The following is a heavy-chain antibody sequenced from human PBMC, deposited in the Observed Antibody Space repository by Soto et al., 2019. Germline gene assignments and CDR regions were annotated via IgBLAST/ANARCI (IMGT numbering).Heavy chain of an antibody. CDR3: ASHDYGDYVFQH. Sequence: SETLSLTCTVSGGSISSYYWSWIRQPPGKGLEWIGYIYYSGSTNYNPSLKSRVTISVDTSKNQFSLKLSSVTAADTAVYYCASHDYGDYVFQHWGQGTLVTVSS. D-gene: IGHD4-17*01. CDR1: GGSISSYY. V-gene: IGHV4-59*01. CDR2: IYYSGST. J-gene: IGHJ1*01.